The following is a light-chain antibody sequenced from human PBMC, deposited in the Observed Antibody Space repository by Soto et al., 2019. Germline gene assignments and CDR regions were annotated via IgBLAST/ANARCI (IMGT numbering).Light chain of an antibody. J-gene: IGKJ4*01. CDR2: AAS. V-gene: IGKV1-6*01. CDR1: QGIGND. Sequence: AIQLTQSPSSLSASVGDRVTISCRASQGIGNDLAWYQQKPGKAPRLLIFAASNLQSGVPSRFSGSGSGTDFTLTISRLQPEDFATYYCQQYNGYSPLAFGGGTKVEIK. CDR3: QQYNGYSPLA.